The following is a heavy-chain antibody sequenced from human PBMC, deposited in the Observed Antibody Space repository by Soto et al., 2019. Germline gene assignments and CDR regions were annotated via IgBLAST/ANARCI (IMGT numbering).Heavy chain of an antibody. Sequence: QMQLVQSGAEVKKPGSSVKVSCEASGGTYPISWVRQAPGQGVEWMGSIIPMFGTTNYAQNFQGRVALTADRSTNTGSLELSGLRSEDTAAYFCARKGAAASWPHGFDTWGQGTMFTVSS. CDR1: GGTYP. V-gene: IGHV1-69*06. D-gene: IGHD2-2*01. J-gene: IGHJ3*02. CDR2: IIPMFGTT. CDR3: ARKGAAASWPHGFDT.